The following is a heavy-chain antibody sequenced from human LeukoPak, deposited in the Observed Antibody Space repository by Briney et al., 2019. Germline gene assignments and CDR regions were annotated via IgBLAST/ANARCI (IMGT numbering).Heavy chain of an antibody. J-gene: IGHJ4*02. CDR3: ARDESNFDY. Sequence: GGSLRLSCAASGFTFSSYSMNWVRQAPGKGLEWVSSISSSSSYIYYADSVKDRFTISRDNAENSLYLQMNSLRAEDTAVYYCARDESNFDYWGQGTLVTVSS. CDR1: GFTFSSYS. V-gene: IGHV3-21*01. CDR2: ISSSSSYI. D-gene: IGHD2-21*01.